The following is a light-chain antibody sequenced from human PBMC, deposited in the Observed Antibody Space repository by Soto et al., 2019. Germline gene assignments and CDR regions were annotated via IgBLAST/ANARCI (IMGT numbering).Light chain of an antibody. Sequence: EIVLTQSPGTLSLSPGERATLSCRASQSVSSSYLAWYQQKPGQPPRLLIFNASSRATGIPDRFSGGGSGTDFTLTISSLEPEEFAAYYCQQYGRSPPSWTFGQGTKVEIK. CDR1: QSVSSSY. V-gene: IGKV3-20*01. CDR3: QQYGRSPPSWT. CDR2: NAS. J-gene: IGKJ1*01.